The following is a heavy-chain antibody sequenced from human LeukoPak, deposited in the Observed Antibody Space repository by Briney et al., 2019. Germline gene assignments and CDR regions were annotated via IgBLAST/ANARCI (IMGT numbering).Heavy chain of an antibody. D-gene: IGHD1-26*01. J-gene: IGHJ4*02. V-gene: IGHV3-7*01. CDR1: GFTFSGYW. CDR3: ARDKIVGPTTLDY. Sequence: GGSLRLSCAASGFTFSGYWMSWVRQTPEKGLEWVANIKQDGYEKYYVDSVKGRFTISRDNAKNSLYLQMNSLRADDTAIYYCARDKIVGPTTLDYWGQGTLVTVSS. CDR2: IKQDGYEK.